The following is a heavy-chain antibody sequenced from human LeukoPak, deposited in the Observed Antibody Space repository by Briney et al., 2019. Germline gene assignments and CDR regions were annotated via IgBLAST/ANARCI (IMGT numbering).Heavy chain of an antibody. CDR1: GFTFSSYW. Sequence: PGGSLRLSCAASGFTFSSYWVHWVRQAPGKGLVWVSRINSDGSSTSCADSVKGRFTISRDNAKNTLYLQMNSLRAEDTAVYYCARGRNDYGDFTHSDDFDYWGQGTLVTVSS. CDR2: INSDGSST. J-gene: IGHJ4*02. CDR3: ARGRNDYGDFTHSDDFDY. D-gene: IGHD4-17*01. V-gene: IGHV3-74*01.